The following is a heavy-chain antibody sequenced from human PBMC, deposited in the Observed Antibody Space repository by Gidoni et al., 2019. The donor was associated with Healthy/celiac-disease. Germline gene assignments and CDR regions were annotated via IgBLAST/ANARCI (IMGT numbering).Heavy chain of an antibody. D-gene: IGHD3-10*01. J-gene: IGHJ6*02. V-gene: IGHV3-21*01. CDR2: ISSSSSYI. CDR1: GFTFSSYS. Sequence: EVQLVESGGGLVKPGGSLRLSCAASGFTFSSYSMNGVRQAPGKGLEWFSSISSSSSYIYYADSVKGRFTISRDNAKNSLYLQMNSLRAEDTAVYYCAGFYGSGKHGMDVWGQGTTVTVSS. CDR3: AGFYGSGKHGMDV.